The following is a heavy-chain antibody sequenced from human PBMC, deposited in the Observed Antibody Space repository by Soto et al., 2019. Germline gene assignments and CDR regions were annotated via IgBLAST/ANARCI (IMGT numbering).Heavy chain of an antibody. D-gene: IGHD2-8*01. CDR3: AKEMVQVRAGFYMDV. J-gene: IGHJ6*03. V-gene: IGHV3-23*01. CDR2: ISGNGGGT. CDR1: GFTFNTCT. Sequence: EVQLLESGGDLVQPGESLRLSCAASGFTFNTCTMNWVRQAPGKGLEWVSGISGNGGGTYYADSVKGRFTISRDNSKDTLYLQINSLRADDTAVYYCAKEMVQVRAGFYMDVWGKGTTVTVSS.